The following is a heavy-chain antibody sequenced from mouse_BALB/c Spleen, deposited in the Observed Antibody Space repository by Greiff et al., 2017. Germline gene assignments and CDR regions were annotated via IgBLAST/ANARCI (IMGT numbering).Heavy chain of an antibody. CDR3: ARREYGNYVAWFAY. CDR2: INPSSGYT. V-gene: IGHV1-4*02. CDR1: GYTFTSYT. J-gene: IGHJ3*01. D-gene: IGHD2-1*01. Sequence: QVQLQQSAAELARPGASVKMSCKASGYTFTSYTMHWVKQRPGQGLEWIGYINPSSGYTEYNQKFKDKTTLTADKSSSTAYMQLSSLTSEDSAVYYCARREYGNYVAWFAYWGQGTLVTVSA.